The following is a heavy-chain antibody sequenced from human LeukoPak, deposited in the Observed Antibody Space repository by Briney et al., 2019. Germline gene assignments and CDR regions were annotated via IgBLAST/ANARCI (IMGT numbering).Heavy chain of an antibody. CDR2: IYYSGST. Sequence: PSETLSLTCTVSGGSISSSSYYWGWIRQPPGKGLEWIGSIYYSGSTYYNPSLKSRVTISVDTSKNQFSLKLSSVTAADTAVYYCARRPRFITSSAWAYWGQGTLVTVSS. D-gene: IGHD3-22*01. V-gene: IGHV4-39*01. CDR3: ARRPRFITSSAWAY. J-gene: IGHJ4*02. CDR1: GGSISSSSYY.